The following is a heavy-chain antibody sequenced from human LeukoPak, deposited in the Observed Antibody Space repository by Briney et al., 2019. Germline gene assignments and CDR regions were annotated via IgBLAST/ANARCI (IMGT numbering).Heavy chain of an antibody. CDR1: GGSISSYY. J-gene: IGHJ4*02. CDR2: IYYSGST. V-gene: IGHV4-59*01. D-gene: IGHD6-19*01. Sequence: LSETLSLTCTVSGGSISSYYWSWIRQPPGKGLEWIGYIYYSGSTNYNPSLKSRVTISVDTSKNQFSLKLSSVTAADTAVYYCARLTSGWYYFDFWGQGSLVTVSS. CDR3: ARLTSGWYYFDF.